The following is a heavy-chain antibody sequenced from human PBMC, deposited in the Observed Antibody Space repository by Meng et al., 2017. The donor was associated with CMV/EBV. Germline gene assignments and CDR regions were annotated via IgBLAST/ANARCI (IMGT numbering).Heavy chain of an antibody. J-gene: IGHJ6*02. Sequence: GESLKISCAASGFTFSSNSMNWVRQAPGKGLEWISYISSSGSIIYYADSVKGRFTISRDNAKNTLYLQMNSLRAEDTAVYHCARGGRGKAAAGKRMDVWGQGTTVTVSS. CDR1: GFTFSSNS. CDR2: ISSSGSII. CDR3: ARGGRGKAAAGKRMDV. D-gene: IGHD6-13*01. V-gene: IGHV3-48*04.